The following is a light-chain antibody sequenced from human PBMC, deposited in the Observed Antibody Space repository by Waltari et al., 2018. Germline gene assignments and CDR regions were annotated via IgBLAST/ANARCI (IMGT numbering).Light chain of an antibody. CDR1: QSIATN. J-gene: IGKJ5*01. CDR2: DAS. V-gene: IGKV3-15*01. CDR3: QQYNRWPPIT. Sequence: EVVMTQSPATLSVSPGGRATLSCRARQSIATNLAWYQQRRGQAPKLLIFDASTRATSISGRFSGSGSGTEFTLTISSLQSEDSAVYYCQQYNRWPPITFGQGTRLEIK.